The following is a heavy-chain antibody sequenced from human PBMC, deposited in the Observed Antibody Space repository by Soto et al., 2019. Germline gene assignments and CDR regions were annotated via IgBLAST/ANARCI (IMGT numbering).Heavy chain of an antibody. CDR3: ARHPSDFWFDP. CDR2: IYYSGST. D-gene: IGHD2-21*02. Sequence: ETLSLTCTVSGGSISSSSYYWGWIRQPPGKGLEWIGSIYYSGSTYYNPSLKSRVTVSVDTSKNQFSLKLSSVTAADTAVYYCARHPSDFWFDPWGQGTLVTVSS. J-gene: IGHJ5*02. V-gene: IGHV4-39*01. CDR1: GGSISSSSYY.